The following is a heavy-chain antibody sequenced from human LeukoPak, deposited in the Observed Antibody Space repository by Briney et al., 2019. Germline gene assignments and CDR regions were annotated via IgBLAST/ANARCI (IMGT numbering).Heavy chain of an antibody. D-gene: IGHD3-10*01. CDR1: GGTFSSYA. V-gene: IGHV1-69*01. J-gene: IGHJ4*02. CDR2: IIPIFGTA. Sequence: ASVKVSCKASGGTFSSYAISWVRQAPGQGLEWMGGIIPIFGTANYAQKFQGRVTITADESTSTAYMELSSLRSEDTAVYYCARLVATPYGSGSYLGSQAMDYWGQGTLVTVSS. CDR3: ARLVATPYGSGSYLGSQAMDY.